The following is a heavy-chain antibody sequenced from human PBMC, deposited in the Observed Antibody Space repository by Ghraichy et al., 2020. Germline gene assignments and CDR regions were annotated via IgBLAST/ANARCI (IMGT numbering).Heavy chain of an antibody. CDR2: ISQSGRT. D-gene: IGHD3-22*01. CDR3: ARDCNYYDSSGYSKRAFDI. CDR1: GDSISSAACY. J-gene: IGHJ3*02. Sequence: ETLSLTCTVSGDSISSAACYWGWIRQSPGKGLEWIGTISQSGRTYFNPSLWSRVTISIDTSKQFSLRLDSVTAADTALYYCARDCNYYDSSGYSKRAFDIWGLGTMVTVSS. V-gene: IGHV4-38-2*02.